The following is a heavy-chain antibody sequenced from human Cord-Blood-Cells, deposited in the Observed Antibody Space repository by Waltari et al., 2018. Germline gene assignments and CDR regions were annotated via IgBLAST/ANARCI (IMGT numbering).Heavy chain of an antibody. J-gene: IGHJ3*02. V-gene: IGHV4-34*01. CDR3: AAASYCSGGSCYSDAFDI. CDR2: INHSGST. Sequence: QVQLQQWGAGLLKPSETLSLTCAVHGGSFSGYSWSWIRQPPGKGLEWIGEINHSGSTNYNPSLKSRVTISVDTSKNQFSLKLSSVTAADTAVYYCAAASYCSGGSCYSDAFDIWGQGTMVTVSS. CDR1: GGSFSGYS. D-gene: IGHD2-15*01.